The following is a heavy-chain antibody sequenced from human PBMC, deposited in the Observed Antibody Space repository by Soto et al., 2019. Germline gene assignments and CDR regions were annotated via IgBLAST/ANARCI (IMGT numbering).Heavy chain of an antibody. CDR3: ASEDCRNTNCLKGFDY. D-gene: IGHD2-15*01. J-gene: IGHJ4*02. Sequence: ATVKVSCKTSGYTFTDYYMHWVRQAPGQGFEWVGGINPKSGGPKYVPKFQGRVTVTRDTSTSTAYMELNRLTSDDTAVYYCASEDCRNTNCLKGFDYWGQGTLVTVSS. CDR2: INPKSGGP. V-gene: IGHV1-2*02. CDR1: GYTFTDYY.